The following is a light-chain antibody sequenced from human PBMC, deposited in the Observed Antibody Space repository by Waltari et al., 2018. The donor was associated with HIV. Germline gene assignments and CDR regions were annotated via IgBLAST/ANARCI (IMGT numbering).Light chain of an antibody. CDR1: QSIINF. CDR3: QQRSNWPRT. J-gene: IGKJ1*01. Sequence: EIVLTQSPATLSLSPGERATLSCRASQSIINFLAWYQQKPGQAPRLLIYDASNRATDIPARFSGSGSGTDFTLTINSLEPEDFAVYYCQQRSNWPRTFGQGTKVESK. CDR2: DAS. V-gene: IGKV3-11*01.